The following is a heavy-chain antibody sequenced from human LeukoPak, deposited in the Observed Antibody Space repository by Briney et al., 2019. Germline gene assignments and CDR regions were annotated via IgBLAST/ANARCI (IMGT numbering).Heavy chain of an antibody. V-gene: IGHV4-59*01. J-gene: IGHJ6*03. CDR1: GGSISSYY. CDR3: ARDATGSSSLVGIYYYYYMDV. D-gene: IGHD6-6*01. Sequence: SETLSLTCTVSGGSISSYYWSWIRQPPGKGLEWIGYIYYSGSTNYKPSLKRRVTISVDTSKNQFSLKLSSVTAADTAVYYCARDATGSSSLVGIYYYYYMDVWGKGTTVTVSS. CDR2: IYYSGST.